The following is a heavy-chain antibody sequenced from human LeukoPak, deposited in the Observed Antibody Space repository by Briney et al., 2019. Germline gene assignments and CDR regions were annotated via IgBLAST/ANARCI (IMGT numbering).Heavy chain of an antibody. CDR3: AREVGRYYYYGMDV. CDR1: GFTFRSYA. V-gene: IGHV3-30*04. CDR2: ISYDGSNK. Sequence: GGSLRLSCAASGFTFRSYAMHWVRQAPGKGREWEAVISYDGSNKYSAASVKGRFTISRDNSKNTLYLQMNSLRAEDTAVYYCAREVGRYYYYGMDVWGQGTTVTVSS. J-gene: IGHJ6*02.